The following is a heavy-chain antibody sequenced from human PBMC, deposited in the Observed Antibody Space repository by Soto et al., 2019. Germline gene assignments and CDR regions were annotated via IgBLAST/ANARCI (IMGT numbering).Heavy chain of an antibody. CDR2: ISYDGSNK. V-gene: IGHV3-30*18. CDR3: AKDTLTAAGTPEFDY. J-gene: IGHJ4*02. D-gene: IGHD6-13*01. CDR1: GFTFSSYG. Sequence: GGSLRLSCAASGFTFSSYGMHWVRQAPGKGLEWVAVISYDGSNKYYADSVKGRFTISRDNSKNTLYLQMNSLRAEDTAVYYCAKDTLTAAGTPEFDYWGQGTLVTVSS.